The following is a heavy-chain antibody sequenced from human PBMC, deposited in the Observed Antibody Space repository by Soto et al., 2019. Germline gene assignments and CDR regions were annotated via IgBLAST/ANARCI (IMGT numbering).Heavy chain of an antibody. CDR3: ARGGAERSIERREYDY. Sequence: PGESLKISCAASGFSFSTYTMDWVRQAPGKGLEWVSSISSSSSYIFYADLVKGRFTISRDNARNSLFLQMDSLRVEDTAVYFCARGGAERSIERREYDYWGQGTLVTVSS. V-gene: IGHV3-21*01. J-gene: IGHJ4*02. CDR1: GFSFSTYT. CDR2: ISSSSSYI. D-gene: IGHD1-1*01.